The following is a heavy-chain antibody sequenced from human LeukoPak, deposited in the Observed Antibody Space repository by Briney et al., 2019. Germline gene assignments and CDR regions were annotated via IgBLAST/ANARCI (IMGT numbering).Heavy chain of an antibody. D-gene: IGHD2-2*01. CDR1: GYTFTGYY. CDR3: ARAVYCSSTSCYYYYFDY. V-gene: IGHV1-2*02. CDR2: INPNSGGT. Sequence: ASVKVSCKASGYTFTGYYMHWVRQAPGQGLEWMGWINPNSGGTNYAQKFQGRVTITRNTSISTAYMELSSLRSEDTAVYYCARAVYCSSTSCYYYYFDYWGQGTLVTVSS. J-gene: IGHJ4*02.